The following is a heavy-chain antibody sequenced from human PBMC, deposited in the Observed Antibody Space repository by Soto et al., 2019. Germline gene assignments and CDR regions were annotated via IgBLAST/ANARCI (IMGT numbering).Heavy chain of an antibody. V-gene: IGHV3-23*01. D-gene: IGHD3-16*02. Sequence: GGSLRLSCAASGFSFSSYAMSWVRQAPGKGLEWVSTIWTETVTTYYADPVRGRFTISRDNSRNTLYLQTHSLRAEDTAVYYCATYRRGQHYYFDHWGQGTLVTVSS. J-gene: IGHJ4*02. CDR3: ATYRRGQHYYFDH. CDR1: GFSFSSYA. CDR2: IWTETVTT.